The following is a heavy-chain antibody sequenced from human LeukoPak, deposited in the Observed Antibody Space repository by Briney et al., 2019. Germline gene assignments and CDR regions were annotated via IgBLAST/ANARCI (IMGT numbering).Heavy chain of an antibody. CDR3: TRDLMDYDVSTGLHHYYMDV. J-gene: IGHJ6*02. V-gene: IGHV3-74*01. Sequence: GGSLRLSCVASGFTFSSYWMHWVRQDPRKGLVWVSRINGDGRNINYADSVRGRFTISRDNAKNTLYLQMNTLRVEGTAVYYCTRDLMDYDVSTGLHHYYMDVWGQGTTVTVSS. CDR1: GFTFSSYW. D-gene: IGHD3-9*01. CDR2: INGDGRNI.